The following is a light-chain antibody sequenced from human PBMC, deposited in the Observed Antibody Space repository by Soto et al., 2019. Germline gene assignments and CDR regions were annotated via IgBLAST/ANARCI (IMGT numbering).Light chain of an antibody. J-gene: IGLJ2*01. V-gene: IGLV2-8*01. Sequence: QSALIQPPSASGSPGQSVTISCTGTSSDVGGYNDVSWIRQLPGKAPKLMIYEVTKRPSGVPHRFAASKSGNASSLTVSGLEAEDADYYCCISDTGSTSSVVFGGGTKLTVL. CDR1: SSDVGGYND. CDR2: EVT. CDR3: ISDTGSTSSVV.